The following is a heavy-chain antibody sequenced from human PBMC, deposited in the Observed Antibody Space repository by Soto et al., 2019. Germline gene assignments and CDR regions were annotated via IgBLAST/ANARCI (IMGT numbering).Heavy chain of an antibody. CDR3: ARDCAAGDSSGYYVAYAFDI. J-gene: IGHJ3*02. CDR2: IWYDGSNN. V-gene: IGHV3-33*01. D-gene: IGHD3-22*01. Sequence: QVQLVESGGGVVQPGRSLRLSCAASGFTFSSYGMHWVRQAPGKGLEWVAVIWYDGSNNYYADSVKGRFTISRDNYKNTLYQQMNSLRAEDTAVYYCARDCAAGDSSGYYVAYAFDIWGQGTMVTVS. CDR1: GFTFSSYG.